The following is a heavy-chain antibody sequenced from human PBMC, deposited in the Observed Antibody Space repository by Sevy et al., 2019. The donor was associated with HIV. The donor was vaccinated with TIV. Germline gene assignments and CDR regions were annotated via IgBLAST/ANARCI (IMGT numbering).Heavy chain of an antibody. Sequence: GGSLRLSCTASGFTFSNFGMHWVRQVPGKGLEWVTFIRYDGSAKYYAASVKGRFTISRDDSKNTLYLQMDSLRAEDTAMYYCAKDLAGPGRRYFDYWGQGTLVTVSS. CDR2: IRYDGSAK. V-gene: IGHV3-30*02. CDR1: GFTFSNFG. D-gene: IGHD6-13*01. CDR3: AKDLAGPGRRYFDY. J-gene: IGHJ4*02.